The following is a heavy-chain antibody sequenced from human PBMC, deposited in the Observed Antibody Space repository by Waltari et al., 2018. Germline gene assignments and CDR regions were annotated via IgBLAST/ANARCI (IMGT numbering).Heavy chain of an antibody. D-gene: IGHD6-6*01. CDR3: ATVRPYSSSSGGAIDY. J-gene: IGHJ4*02. Sequence: QLQLQESGPGLVKPSETLSLTCTVSGGSISSSSYYWGWIRQPPGKGLEWIGSIYYSGSTYYNPSLKSRVTISVDTSKNQFSLKLSSVTAADTAVYYCATVRPYSSSSGGAIDYWGQGTLVTVSS. CDR1: GGSISSSSYY. V-gene: IGHV4-39*07. CDR2: IYYSGST.